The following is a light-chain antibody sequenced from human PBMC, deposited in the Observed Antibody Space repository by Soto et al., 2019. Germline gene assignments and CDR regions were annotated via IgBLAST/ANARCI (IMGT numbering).Light chain of an antibody. Sequence: EIVLTQSPGTLSLSPWERAALSCRASQSVSRSHLAWYQQKPGQAPRLLIYGASSRATGIADRFSGSGSGTDFTLTISRLEPEDFAVYYCQHYGNSPPYSFGQGTKLEIK. CDR2: GAS. J-gene: IGKJ2*03. CDR1: QSVSRSH. CDR3: QHYGNSPPYS. V-gene: IGKV3-20*01.